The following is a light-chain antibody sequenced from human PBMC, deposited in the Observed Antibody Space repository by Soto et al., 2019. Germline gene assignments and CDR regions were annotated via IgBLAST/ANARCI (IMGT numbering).Light chain of an antibody. Sequence: EIQMTQSPTPLSVSSGERATLSRRASQSVSSNLAWYQQKPGQAPRLLIYGASTRATGIPARFSGSGSGTEFTLTISSLQSEDFAVYYCQQYNNWQTFGQGTKVDIK. V-gene: IGKV3-15*01. CDR1: QSVSSN. J-gene: IGKJ1*01. CDR3: QQYNNWQT. CDR2: GAS.